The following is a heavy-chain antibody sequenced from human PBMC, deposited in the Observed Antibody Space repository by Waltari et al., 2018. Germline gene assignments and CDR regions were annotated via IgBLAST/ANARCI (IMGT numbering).Heavy chain of an antibody. V-gene: IGHV3-30*18. CDR1: GFTFSSYG. CDR2: ISYDGSKK. CDR3: AKDRPYCMDV. J-gene: IGHJ6*02. Sequence: QVQLVESGGGVVQPGRSLRLSCAASGFTFSSYGMHWVRQAPGKGLEWVAGISYDGSKKYYADSVKGRFTISRDNSKNTLYLQMNSLRAEDTAVYYCAKDRPYCMDVWGQGTTVTVSS.